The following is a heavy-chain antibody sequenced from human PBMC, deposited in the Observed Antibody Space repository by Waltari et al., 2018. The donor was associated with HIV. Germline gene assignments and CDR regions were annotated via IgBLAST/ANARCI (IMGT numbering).Heavy chain of an antibody. CDR2: INHSGST. Sequence: CAVYGGSFSGYYWSWIRQPPGKGLEWIGEINHSGSTNYNPSLKSRVTISVDTSKNQFSLKLSSVTAADTAVYYCARGATYYYDSSGYSGLDYWGQGTLVTVSS. CDR1: GGSFSGYY. CDR3: ARGATYYYDSSGYSGLDY. J-gene: IGHJ4*02. V-gene: IGHV4-34*01. D-gene: IGHD3-22*01.